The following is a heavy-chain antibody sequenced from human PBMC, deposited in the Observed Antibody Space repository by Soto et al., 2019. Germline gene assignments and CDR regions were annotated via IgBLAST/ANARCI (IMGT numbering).Heavy chain of an antibody. CDR3: VRDSGFRGFLEWSLDV. V-gene: IGHV1-69*06. Sequence: SVKVSCKASGGTFSSYAISWVRQAPGQGLEWMGGIIPIFGTANYAQKFQGRVTITADKSTSTAYMELSSLRSEDTAVYYCVRDSGFRGFLEWSLDVWGQGPTVSVA. CDR1: GGTFSSYA. J-gene: IGHJ6*02. CDR2: IIPIFGTA. D-gene: IGHD3-3*01.